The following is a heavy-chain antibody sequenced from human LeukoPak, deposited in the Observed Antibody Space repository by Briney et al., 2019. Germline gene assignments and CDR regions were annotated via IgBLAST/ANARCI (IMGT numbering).Heavy chain of an antibody. D-gene: IGHD6-25*01. V-gene: IGHV4-61*01. CDR1: GGSISSSSHY. CDR2: IYYSGST. Sequence: SETLSLTCTVSGGSISSSSHYWSWIRQPPGKGLEWIGQIYYSGSTNYNPSLKSRVTVSVDTSKNQFSLKLNSVTAADTAVYYCAREGHTRSGYGMGVWGQGTTVTVSS. CDR3: AREGHTRSGYGMGV. J-gene: IGHJ6*02.